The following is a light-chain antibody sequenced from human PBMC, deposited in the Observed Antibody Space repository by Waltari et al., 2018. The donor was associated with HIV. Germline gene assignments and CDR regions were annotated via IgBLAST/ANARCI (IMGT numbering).Light chain of an antibody. CDR2: SNN. Sequence: QSVLTQPPSASGTPGPRVTLSCSGSSSTIGSNTVNWYQQLPGTAPNLLIYSNNQRPSGVPDRFSGSKSGTSASLAISGLQSEDEADYYCAAWDDSLNGRVVFGGGTKLTVL. J-gene: IGLJ2*01. CDR3: AAWDDSLNGRVV. CDR1: SSTIGSNT. V-gene: IGLV1-44*01.